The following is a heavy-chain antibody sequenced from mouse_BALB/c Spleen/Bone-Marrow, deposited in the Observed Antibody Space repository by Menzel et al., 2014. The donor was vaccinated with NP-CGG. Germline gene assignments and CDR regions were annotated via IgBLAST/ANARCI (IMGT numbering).Heavy chain of an antibody. CDR1: GYTFTSYW. V-gene: IGHV1-7*01. J-gene: IGHJ2*01. CDR2: INPITGYI. Sequence: VQLVESGAELAKPGASVQLSCKASGYTFTSYWMHWVKQRPGQGLEWIGYINPITGYIEYNQKFKDKATLTADRSSSTAYMQLSSLTSEDSAVYYCARSKYGNYVGFDYWGQDTTLTVSS. CDR3: ARSKYGNYVGFDY. D-gene: IGHD2-10*02.